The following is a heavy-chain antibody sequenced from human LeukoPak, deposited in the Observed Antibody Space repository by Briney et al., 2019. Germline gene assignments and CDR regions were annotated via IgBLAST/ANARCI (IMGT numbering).Heavy chain of an antibody. Sequence: SETLSLNCAVYGGSFSGYYWSWIRQPPGKGLEWIGEINHSGSTNYNPSLKSRVTLSLDTSKNQFSLKLTSVTAADTAVYYCGRHYGSGDALDIWGQGTKVTASS. CDR3: GRHYGSGDALDI. CDR1: GGSFSGYY. J-gene: IGHJ3*02. D-gene: IGHD3-10*01. CDR2: INHSGST. V-gene: IGHV4-34*01.